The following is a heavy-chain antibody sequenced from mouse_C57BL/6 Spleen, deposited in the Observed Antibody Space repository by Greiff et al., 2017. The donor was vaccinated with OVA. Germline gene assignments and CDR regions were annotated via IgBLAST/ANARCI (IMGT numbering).Heavy chain of an antibody. V-gene: IGHV1-53*01. J-gene: IGHJ4*01. D-gene: IGHD1-1*01. CDR2: INPSNGGT. Sequence: QVQLKQPGTELVKPGASVKLSCKASGYTFTSYWMHWVKQRPGQGLEWIGNINPSNGGTNYNEKFKSKATLTVDKSSSTAYMQLSSLTSEDSAVYYCARTVVVDYAMDYWGQGTSVTVSS. CDR3: ARTVVVDYAMDY. CDR1: GYTFTSYW.